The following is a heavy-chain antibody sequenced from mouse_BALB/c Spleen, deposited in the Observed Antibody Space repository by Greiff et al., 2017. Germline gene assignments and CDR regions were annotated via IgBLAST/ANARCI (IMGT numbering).Heavy chain of an antibody. D-gene: IGHD2-4*01. CDR2: INPYNGDT. CDR3: ARDDYDGEAWFAY. Sequence: VQLKESGPELVKPGASVKISCKASGYSFTGYFMNWVMQSHGKSLEWIGRINPYNGDTFYNQKFKGKATLTVDKSSSTAHMELRSLASEDSAVYYCARDDYDGEAWFAYWGQGTLVTVSA. J-gene: IGHJ3*01. V-gene: IGHV1-20*02. CDR1: GYSFTGYF.